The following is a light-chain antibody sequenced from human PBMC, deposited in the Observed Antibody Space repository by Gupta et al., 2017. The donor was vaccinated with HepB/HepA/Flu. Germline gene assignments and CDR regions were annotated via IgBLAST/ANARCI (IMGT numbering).Light chain of an antibody. J-gene: IGKJ2*01. CDR3: QQDNSYSRT. CDR1: QSISNW. Sequence: DIQMTQSPSTLSASIGDRVTLTCRARQSISNWLAWYQQKTGKAPKLLIYKASSLESGVPSRFSGGGSGTELTLTISSLQPDDFATYYCQQDNSYSRTFGQGTKLEIK. V-gene: IGKV1-5*03. CDR2: KAS.